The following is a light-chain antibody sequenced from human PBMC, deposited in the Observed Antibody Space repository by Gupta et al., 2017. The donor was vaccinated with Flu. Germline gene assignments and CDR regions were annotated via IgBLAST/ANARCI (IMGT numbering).Light chain of an antibody. CDR2: DVS. CDR1: VSDIGGYKY. J-gene: IGLJ2*01. Sequence: QSALTQPASVSGSPGQSITISCTGTVSDIGGYKYVSWYQHHPGKAPKLIIYDVSNRPSGVSNRFSGSKSGNTASLTISGLQAEDEADYYCSSDTTRNTRVVFGGGTNLTVL. V-gene: IGLV2-14*03. CDR3: SSDTTRNTRVV.